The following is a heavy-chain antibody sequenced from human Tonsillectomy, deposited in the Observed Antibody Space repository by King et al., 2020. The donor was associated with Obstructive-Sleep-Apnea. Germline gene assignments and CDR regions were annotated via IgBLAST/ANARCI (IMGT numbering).Heavy chain of an antibody. CDR2: IDPSDSYT. D-gene: IGHD3-22*01. CDR3: ARLYYYGSTGNGLDV. V-gene: IGHV5-10-1*01. CDR1: GYSFTSYW. J-gene: IGHJ6*02. Sequence: QLVQSGAEVKKPGESLRISCKASGYSFTSYWINWVRQIPGKGLEWSGRIDPSDSYTDYRPSFQGHVTISADKSIPTAYLQWSSLKASDTAIYYCARLYYYGSTGNGLDVWGQGTTVTVSS.